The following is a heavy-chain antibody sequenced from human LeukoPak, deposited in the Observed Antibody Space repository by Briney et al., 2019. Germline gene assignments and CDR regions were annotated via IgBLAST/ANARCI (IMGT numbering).Heavy chain of an antibody. V-gene: IGHV3-30-3*01. J-gene: IGHJ3*02. D-gene: IGHD4/OR15-4a*01. CDR2: TSYDGSNK. CDR1: GFTFSSYA. CDR3: ARDGLGTDMVPKPSDAFDI. Sequence: GGSLRLSCAASGFTFSSYAMHWVRQAPGKGLEWVAVTSYDGSNKYYADSVKGRFTISRDSSKNALYLQMNSLRAEDTAVYYCARDGLGTDMVPKPSDAFDIWGQGTMVTVSS.